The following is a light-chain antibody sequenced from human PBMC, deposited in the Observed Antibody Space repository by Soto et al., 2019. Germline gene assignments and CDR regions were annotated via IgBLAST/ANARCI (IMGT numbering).Light chain of an antibody. J-gene: IGKJ4*01. V-gene: IGKV1-13*02. CDR3: QQHGTLPLT. CDR1: QGNKKA. CDR2: DAS. Sequence: ALPLTQSPSPLSASTGDRVANSFRGSQGNKKALVWCQQNPGKSPKLLVYDASSLEGGVPSRFSGSGYWTDFTLTITSLQPEDLATYYCQQHGTLPLTFGGGTKVDIK.